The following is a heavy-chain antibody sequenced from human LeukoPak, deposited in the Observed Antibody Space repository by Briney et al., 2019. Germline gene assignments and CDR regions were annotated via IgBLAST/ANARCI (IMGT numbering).Heavy chain of an antibody. V-gene: IGHV4-4*02. CDR2: IYHSGGT. J-gene: IGHJ6*03. Sequence: SGTLSLTCAVSGDSVSSSDWWSWVRQPPGKGLEWIGKIYHSGGTSYNPSLKSRVTISVNKSKNQFSLKLSSVTAADTAVYYCARDSVGGSHHYYYYMDVWGKGTTVTVSS. CDR1: GDSVSSSDW. CDR3: ARDSVGGSHHYYYYMDV. D-gene: IGHD1-26*01.